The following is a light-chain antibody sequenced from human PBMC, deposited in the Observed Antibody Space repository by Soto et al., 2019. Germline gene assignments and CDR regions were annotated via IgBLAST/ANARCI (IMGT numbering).Light chain of an antibody. CDR2: PTP. CDR1: QGKSND. CDR3: QHYNSYSEA. V-gene: IGKV1-6*01. Sequence: AIEITQSPSYPPVYVADGRTIPCRASQGKSNDLGWNQQTTGKPPKVLMHPTPSLKSGVPSRFRGSGSGTGFTLTISSLQPEDSETYYCQHYNSYSEAFGQGTKVEIK. J-gene: IGKJ1*01.